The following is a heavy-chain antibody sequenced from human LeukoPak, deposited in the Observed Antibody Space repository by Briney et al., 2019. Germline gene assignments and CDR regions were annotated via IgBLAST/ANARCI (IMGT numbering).Heavy chain of an antibody. Sequence: GGSLRLSCAASGFTFSSYAMSWVRQAPGKGLEWVSAISGSGGSTYYADSVKGRFTISRDSSKNTLYLQMTSLRAEDTAVYYCAGYNCSSTRCYTGGFDYWGQGTLVTVSS. CDR2: ISGSGGST. J-gene: IGHJ4*02. CDR3: AGYNCSSTRCYTGGFDY. V-gene: IGHV3-23*01. D-gene: IGHD2-2*02. CDR1: GFTFSSYA.